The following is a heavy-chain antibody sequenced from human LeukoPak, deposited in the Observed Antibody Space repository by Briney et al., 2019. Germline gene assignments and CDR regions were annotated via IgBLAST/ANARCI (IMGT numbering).Heavy chain of an antibody. CDR1: GYTFTGYY. CDR2: INPNGGGT. J-gene: IGHJ4*02. Sequence: ASVKVSCKASGYTFTGYYIHWVRQAPGQGLEWMGWINPNGGGTNYAQKFQGRVTITRDTSVSTAYMELSRLRSDDTAVYYCGRDWGSLTGDVGGVDYWGQGTLVTVSS. CDR3: GRDWGSLTGDVGGVDY. D-gene: IGHD7-27*01. V-gene: IGHV1-2*02.